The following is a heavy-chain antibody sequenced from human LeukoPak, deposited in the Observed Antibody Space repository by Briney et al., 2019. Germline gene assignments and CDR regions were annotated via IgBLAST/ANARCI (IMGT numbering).Heavy chain of an antibody. Sequence: KPSETLSLTCTVSGGSISSYYWSWIRQPAGKGLECIGRIYTSGSTNYNPSLKSRVTMSVDTSKNQFSLKLSSVTAADTAVYYCARGHSSSWSYYYYYYYMDVWGKGTTVTVSS. D-gene: IGHD6-13*01. CDR2: IYTSGST. V-gene: IGHV4-4*07. J-gene: IGHJ6*03. CDR3: ARGHSSSWSYYYYYYYMDV. CDR1: GGSISSYY.